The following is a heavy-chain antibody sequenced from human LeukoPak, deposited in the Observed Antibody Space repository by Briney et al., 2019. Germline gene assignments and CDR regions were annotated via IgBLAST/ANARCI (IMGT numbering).Heavy chain of an antibody. CDR2: ISWHSVRI. D-gene: IGHD4-23*01. CDR1: GFTFDDYA. CDR3: AKDMGGGNSGFVAFDI. J-gene: IGHJ3*02. V-gene: IGHV3-9*01. Sequence: GWALRLSYAASGFTFDDYAMHRVRQAAGSGLEWVSGISWHSVRIDYADSVKGRFTISRDNAKNSLYLQMNSLRAEDAALYYCAKDMGGGNSGFVAFDIWGQGTMVTVSS.